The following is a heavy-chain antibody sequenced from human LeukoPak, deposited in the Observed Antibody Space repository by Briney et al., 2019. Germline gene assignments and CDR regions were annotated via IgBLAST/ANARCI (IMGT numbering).Heavy chain of an antibody. CDR2: INHSGST. V-gene: IGHV4-34*01. Sequence: SETLSLTCAVYGGSFSGYYWSWIRQPPGKGLEWIGEINHSGSTNYNPSLKSRVTISVDTSKNQFSLKLSSVTAADTAVYYCARGGVVVPADASDIWGQGTMVTVSS. D-gene: IGHD2-2*01. CDR1: GGSFSGYY. J-gene: IGHJ3*02. CDR3: ARGGVVVPADASDI.